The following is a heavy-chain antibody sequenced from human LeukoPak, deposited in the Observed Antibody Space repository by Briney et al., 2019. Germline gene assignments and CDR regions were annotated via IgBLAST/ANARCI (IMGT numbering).Heavy chain of an antibody. CDR1: GFTFSSYA. Sequence: GGSLRLSCAASGFTFSSYAMSWVRQAPGKGLEWVSAISGSGGSTYYADSVKGRFTISRDNSKNTLYLQMNSLRAEDTAVYYCAKDLYYYDTSRDFLDYWGQGTLVTVSS. V-gene: IGHV3-23*01. CDR3: AKDLYYYDTSRDFLDY. CDR2: ISGSGGST. D-gene: IGHD3-22*01. J-gene: IGHJ4*02.